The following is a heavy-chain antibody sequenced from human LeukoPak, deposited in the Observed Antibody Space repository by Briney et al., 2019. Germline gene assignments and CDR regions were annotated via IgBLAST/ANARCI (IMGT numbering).Heavy chain of an antibody. Sequence: SETLSLTCTVYGGSFSGYYWSWIRQSPGKGLEWIGEINHGGNSNYNPSLKSRVTISVDMSKNQFSLKLTSVTAADTAVYYCARQRRAGFDYPWFDPWGQGTLVTVSS. CDR2: INHGGNS. CDR3: ARQRRAGFDYPWFDP. V-gene: IGHV4-34*01. J-gene: IGHJ5*02. D-gene: IGHD3-10*01. CDR1: GGSFSGYY.